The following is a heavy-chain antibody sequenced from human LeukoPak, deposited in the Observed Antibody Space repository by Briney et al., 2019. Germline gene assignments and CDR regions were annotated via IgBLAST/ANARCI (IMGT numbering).Heavy chain of an antibody. J-gene: IGHJ5*02. V-gene: IGHV5-51*01. CDR3: AKRRPNVHETSPWDPDL. D-gene: IGHD2-2*01. CDR1: GNRFTNNS. Sequence: GESLKISCKGSGNRFTNNSIAWVRQMPGKGLEWMGIINTDDSYNQYSAPFQGQVNISADRSTSTAYLHWSSLKASDTAIYYCAKRRPNVHETSPWDPDLWGQGTLVTAS. CDR2: INTDDSYN.